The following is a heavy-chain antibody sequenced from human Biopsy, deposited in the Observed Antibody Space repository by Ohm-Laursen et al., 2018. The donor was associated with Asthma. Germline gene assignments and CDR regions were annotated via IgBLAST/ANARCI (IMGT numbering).Heavy chain of an antibody. CDR2: IYYSGST. Sequence: TLSLTCTVSYGYITSGGYYWTWIRQHPGKGLEWIGFIYYSGSTYYNPSLKSRVTISVDTSKNQFSLKLSSVTAADTAVYYCARDGSSVAGTPYGMDAWGQGTTVTVSS. D-gene: IGHD6-19*01. J-gene: IGHJ6*02. V-gene: IGHV4-31*02. CDR1: YGYITSGGYY. CDR3: ARDGSSVAGTPYGMDA.